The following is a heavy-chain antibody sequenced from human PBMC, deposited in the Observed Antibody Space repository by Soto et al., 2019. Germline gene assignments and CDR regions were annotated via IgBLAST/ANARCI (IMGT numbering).Heavy chain of an antibody. Sequence: QITLKESGPTLVKPTQTLTLTCTFSGFSLSTSGVGVGWIRQPPGKALEWLALIYWDDDKRYSPSLKSRLTITNYTSKNQVVLTITTMDPVDTATDYCAHRRAYGDSLNWFAPWGQGTLVTVSS. J-gene: IGHJ5*02. CDR2: IYWDDDK. V-gene: IGHV2-5*02. CDR1: GFSLSTSGVG. D-gene: IGHD4-17*01. CDR3: AHRRAYGDSLNWFAP.